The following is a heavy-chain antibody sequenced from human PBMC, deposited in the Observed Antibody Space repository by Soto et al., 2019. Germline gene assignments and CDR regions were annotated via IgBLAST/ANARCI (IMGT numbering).Heavy chain of an antibody. D-gene: IGHD2-15*01. CDR1: GVSISSGDYY. CDR2: IYYSGST. J-gene: IGHJ5*02. V-gene: IGHV4-30-4*01. Sequence: PSETLSLTCTVSGVSISSGDYYWRWIRQPPGKGLEWIGYIYYSGSTYYNPSLKSRVTISVDTSKNQFSLRLSSVTAADTAVYYCARDLYCSGGSCYSGSLFDPWGQGTLVTVS. CDR3: ARDLYCSGGSCYSGSLFDP.